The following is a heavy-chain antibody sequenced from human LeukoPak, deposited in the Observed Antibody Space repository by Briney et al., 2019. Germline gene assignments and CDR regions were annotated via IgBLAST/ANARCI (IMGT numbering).Heavy chain of an antibody. CDR2: IIPIFGTA. Sequence: SVKVSCKASGCTFSSYAISWVRQAPGQGLEWMGRIIPIFGTANYAQKFQGRVTITTDESTSTAYMELSSLRSEDTAVYYCARTMVRGVSLEDMDVWGKGTTVTVSS. D-gene: IGHD3-10*01. V-gene: IGHV1-69*05. CDR3: ARTMVRGVSLEDMDV. J-gene: IGHJ6*03. CDR1: GCTFSSYA.